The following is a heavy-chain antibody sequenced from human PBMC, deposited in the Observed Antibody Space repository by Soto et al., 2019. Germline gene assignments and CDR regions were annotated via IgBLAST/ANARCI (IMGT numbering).Heavy chain of an antibody. V-gene: IGHV1-18*01. J-gene: IGHJ4*02. Sequence: QVQLVQSGPEVKMPGASVNVSCKASGYTFTSYGINXXRQAXGQGLEWMGRVSTYNGNTKYAQKFQGRVTMTTDTSTTTVYMHLRSLRSDDTAVYYCARERGLTASTLFGYWGQGTVVTVS. D-gene: IGHD3-10*02. CDR3: ARERGLTASTLFGY. CDR2: VSTYNGNT. CDR1: GYTFTSYG.